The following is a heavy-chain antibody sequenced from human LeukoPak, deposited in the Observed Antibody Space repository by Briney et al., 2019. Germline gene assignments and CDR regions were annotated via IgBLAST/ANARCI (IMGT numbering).Heavy chain of an antibody. Sequence: GGSLRLSCAASGFTFSNAWMSWVRQAPGKGLEWVGRIKSKTDGGTTDYAAPVKGRFTISRDDSKNTLYLQMNSLRAEDTAVYYCAKETTVAGFYPYFDYWGQGTLVTVSS. V-gene: IGHV3-15*01. CDR2: IKSKTDGGTT. J-gene: IGHJ4*02. D-gene: IGHD6-19*01. CDR1: GFTFSNAW. CDR3: AKETTVAGFYPYFDY.